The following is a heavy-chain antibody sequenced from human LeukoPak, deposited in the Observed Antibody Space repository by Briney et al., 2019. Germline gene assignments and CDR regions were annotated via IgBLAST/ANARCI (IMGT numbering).Heavy chain of an antibody. Sequence: GGSLRLSCAASRFTFTKYWMSWVRQAPGKGLELVANIKQDRSEKYYVDSVKGRFTISRDNAKNSLYLQMNSLRAEDTAVYYCARLREIPVFGVVTKSTSYFDYWGQGTLVTVSS. CDR2: IKQDRSEK. CDR3: ARLREIPVFGVVTKSTSYFDY. CDR1: RFTFTKYW. J-gene: IGHJ4*02. V-gene: IGHV3-7*01. D-gene: IGHD3-3*01.